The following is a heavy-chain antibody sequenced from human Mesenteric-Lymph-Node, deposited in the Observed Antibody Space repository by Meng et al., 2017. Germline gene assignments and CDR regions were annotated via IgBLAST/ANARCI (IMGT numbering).Heavy chain of an antibody. Sequence: EVQLLESGGGLVQPGGSLRLSFAASGFTFGSYAMSWVRQAPGKGLEWLSGISGTGAGTYYADSMKGRFTISRDNSMNTLYLEMNSLRAEDTAIYYCAKRVVVTASSHWYFDLWGRGTLVTVSS. CDR1: GFTFGSYA. CDR2: ISGTGAGT. CDR3: AKRVVVTASSHWYFDL. V-gene: IGHV3-23*01. J-gene: IGHJ2*01. D-gene: IGHD2-21*02.